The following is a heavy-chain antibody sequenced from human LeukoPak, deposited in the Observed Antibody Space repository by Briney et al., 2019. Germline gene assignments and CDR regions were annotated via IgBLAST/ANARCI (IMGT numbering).Heavy chain of an antibody. V-gene: IGHV1-69*04. D-gene: IGHD1-26*01. CDR2: IIPILGIA. CDR3: ARQAYPVVGATIPLDY. CDR1: GGTFSSYA. Sequence: GASVKVSCTASGGTFSSYAISWVRQAPGQGLEWMGRIIPILGIANYAQKFQGRVAITADKSTSTAYPELSSLKPEDTAVYYCARQAYPVVGATIPLDYWGQGTLVTVCS. J-gene: IGHJ4*02.